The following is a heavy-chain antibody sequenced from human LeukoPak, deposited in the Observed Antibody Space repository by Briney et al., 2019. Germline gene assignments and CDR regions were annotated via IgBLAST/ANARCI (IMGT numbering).Heavy chain of an antibody. Sequence: GGSLRLSCAVSGFTVSSNYMSWVRQAPGKGLEWVSVISSGGSRDYADSVKGRFTISRDNSKNTLYLQMNSLRAEDTAVYYCARPYYDYGDGMDVWGQGTTVTVSS. CDR3: ARPYYDYGDGMDV. CDR1: GFTVSSNY. CDR2: ISSGGSR. V-gene: IGHV3-66*04. J-gene: IGHJ6*02. D-gene: IGHD3-22*01.